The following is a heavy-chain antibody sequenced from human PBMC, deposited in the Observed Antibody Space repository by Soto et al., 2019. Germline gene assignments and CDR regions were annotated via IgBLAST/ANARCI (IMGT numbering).Heavy chain of an antibody. J-gene: IGHJ4*02. V-gene: IGHV3-30*18. CDR1: GFPFSTYG. CDR2: ISDDGSDK. CDR3: AKDRPNEVVYYFDS. D-gene: IGHD6-6*01. Sequence: QVQLVESGGGVVQPGRSLTLSCAASGFPFSTYGMHWVRQAPAKGLEWVAVISDDGSDKYYADSVKGRFTVSRDNSKNTLYLQMNSLRAEDTAVYYCAKDRPNEVVYYFDSCGQGTLVTVSS.